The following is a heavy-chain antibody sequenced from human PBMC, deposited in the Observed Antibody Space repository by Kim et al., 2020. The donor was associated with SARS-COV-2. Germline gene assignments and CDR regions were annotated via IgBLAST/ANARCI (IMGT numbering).Heavy chain of an antibody. Sequence: YYADSVKGRFTISIDNAKNSLYLQMNSLRAGDTAVYYCARENSRIAAADYWGQGTLVTVSS. J-gene: IGHJ4*02. D-gene: IGHD6-13*01. V-gene: IGHV3-21*01. CDR3: ARENSRIAAADY.